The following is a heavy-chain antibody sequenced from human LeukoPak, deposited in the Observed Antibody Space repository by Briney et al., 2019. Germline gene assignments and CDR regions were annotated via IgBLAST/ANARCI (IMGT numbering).Heavy chain of an antibody. V-gene: IGHV1-2*02. CDR2: INPNSGGT. Sequence: ASVKVSCKASGYTFTGYYMHWVRQAPGQGLEWMGWINPNSGGTNYAQKFQGRVTMTRDTSISTAYMELSRLRSDDTAVYYCASRASTIRTYYYYYMDVWGKGTTVTISS. CDR1: GYTFTGYY. CDR3: ASRASTIRTYYYYYMDV. D-gene: IGHD5/OR15-5a*01. J-gene: IGHJ6*03.